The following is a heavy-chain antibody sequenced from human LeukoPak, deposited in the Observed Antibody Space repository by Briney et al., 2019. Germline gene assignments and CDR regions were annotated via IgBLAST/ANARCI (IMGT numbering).Heavy chain of an antibody. J-gene: IGHJ4*02. CDR3: ASHVTVLGTRGFDF. CDR2: VHHGGAS. Sequence: PSETLSLTCAVPGDSITSHSWWSWVRQPPGTGLEWIGEVHHGGASNYDPSLESRVTISVDKSKNRFSLNLRSVTAADTATYYCASHVTVLGTRGFDFWGRGTLVTVS. D-gene: IGHD6-19*01. CDR1: GDSITSHSW. V-gene: IGHV4-4*02.